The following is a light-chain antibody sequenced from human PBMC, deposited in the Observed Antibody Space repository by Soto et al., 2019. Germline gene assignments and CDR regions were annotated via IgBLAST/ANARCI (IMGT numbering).Light chain of an antibody. CDR2: EVS. CDR1: SSDVGGYNY. V-gene: IGLV2-8*01. CDR3: ISYAGSNLLYV. Sequence: QSALTQPPSASGSPGQSVTISCTGTSSDVGGYNYDSWYQQHPGKAPKLMIYEVSKRPSGVPDRFSGSKSGNTASLTVSGLQAEDEADYYCISYAGSNLLYVFGTGTKVTVL. J-gene: IGLJ1*01.